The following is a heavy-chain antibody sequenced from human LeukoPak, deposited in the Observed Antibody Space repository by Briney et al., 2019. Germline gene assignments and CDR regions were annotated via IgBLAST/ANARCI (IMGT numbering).Heavy chain of an antibody. CDR2: ISGYNGNT. Sequence: VASVKVSCKASGYTFTNYGISWVRQAPGQGLEWMGWISGYNGNTNYAQKLQGRVTMTVDTSTSTAYMELRSLISDDTAVYYCARMYYYDSSDYYYVLDAFDIWGQGTMVTVSS. J-gene: IGHJ3*02. D-gene: IGHD3-22*01. V-gene: IGHV1-18*01. CDR3: ARMYYYDSSDYYYVLDAFDI. CDR1: GYTFTNYG.